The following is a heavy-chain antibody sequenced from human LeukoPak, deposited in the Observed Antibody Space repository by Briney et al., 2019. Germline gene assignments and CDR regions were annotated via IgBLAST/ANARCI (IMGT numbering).Heavy chain of an antibody. CDR1: GYTSTSYY. J-gene: IGHJ4*02. D-gene: IGHD3-9*01. V-gene: IGHV1-46*01. Sequence: ASVKVSCKASGYTSTSYYMHWVRQAPGQGLEWMGIINPSGGSTSYAQKFQGRVTMTRDTSTSTVYMELSSLRSEDTAVYYCARAGYDILTGYPRSSDGDYFDYWGQGTLVTVSS. CDR2: INPSGGST. CDR3: ARAGYDILTGYPRSSDGDYFDY.